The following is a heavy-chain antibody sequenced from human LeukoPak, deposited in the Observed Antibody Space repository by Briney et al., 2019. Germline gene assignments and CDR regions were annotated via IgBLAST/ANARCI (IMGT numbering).Heavy chain of an antibody. D-gene: IGHD2-2*01. CDR3: AKAQDIVVVPAAPLDY. Sequence: GGSLRLSCAASGFTFSSFGMNWVRQTPGKGLEWVSTISGTDGSTHYADSVKGRFTISRDNSKNTLYLRMNSLRAEDTAVYYCAKAQDIVVVPAAPLDYWGQGTLVTVSS. CDR1: GFTFSSFG. V-gene: IGHV3-23*01. CDR2: ISGTDGST. J-gene: IGHJ4*02.